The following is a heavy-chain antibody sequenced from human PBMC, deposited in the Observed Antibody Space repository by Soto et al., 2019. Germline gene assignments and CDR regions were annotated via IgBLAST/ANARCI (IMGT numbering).Heavy chain of an antibody. J-gene: IGHJ3*02. CDR3: ARDRGGDYDAFDI. V-gene: IGHV3-33*08. D-gene: IGHD2-21*02. CDR2: IWYNATNT. Sequence: GGSLRLSCAASGFSFSTSSMPWVRQPPGKGLEWVSVIWYNATNTYYADSVKGRFTISRDNSKNTLYLQMNSLRAEDTAVYYCARDRGGDYDAFDIWGQGTMVTVSS. CDR1: GFSFSTSS.